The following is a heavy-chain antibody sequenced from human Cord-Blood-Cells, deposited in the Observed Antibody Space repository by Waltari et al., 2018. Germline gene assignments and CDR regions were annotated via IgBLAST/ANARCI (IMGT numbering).Heavy chain of an antibody. J-gene: IGHJ6*03. CDR3: ARTGAQLDYYYYYMDV. Sequence: QVQLQQWGAGLLKPSETLSLTCAVYGGSLSGYYWRWIRQPPGQGLEWIGEINHSGSTNYNPSLKSRVTISVDTSKNQFSLKLSSVTAADTAVYYCARTGAQLDYYYYYMDVWGKGTTVTVSS. V-gene: IGHV4-34*01. CDR2: INHSGST. D-gene: IGHD6-13*01. CDR1: GGSLSGYY.